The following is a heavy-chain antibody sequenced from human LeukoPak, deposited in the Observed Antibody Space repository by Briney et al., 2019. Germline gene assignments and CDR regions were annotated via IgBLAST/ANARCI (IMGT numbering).Heavy chain of an antibody. Sequence: SETLSLTCTVSGGSISSYYWSWIRQPPGKGLEWIGYIYYSGSTNYNPSLKSRVTISVDASKNQFSLNLTSVTAADTAVYYCARGVQYCSGGSCSNDAFDIWGQGTMVTVSS. CDR3: ARGVQYCSGGSCSNDAFDI. J-gene: IGHJ3*02. V-gene: IGHV4-59*08. CDR1: GGSISSYY. D-gene: IGHD2-15*01. CDR2: IYYSGST.